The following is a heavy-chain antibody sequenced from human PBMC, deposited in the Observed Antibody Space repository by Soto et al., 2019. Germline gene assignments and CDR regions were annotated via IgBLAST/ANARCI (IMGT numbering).Heavy chain of an antibody. CDR2: IYPGDSDT. Sequence: GESLKISCKGSGYSFTSYWIGWVRQMPGKGLEWMGIIYPGDSDTRYSPSFQGQVTISADKSISTAYLQWSSLKASDTAMYYCARMVVGGTLRYFDSFNAFDIWGQGTMVTVSS. V-gene: IGHV5-51*01. CDR3: ARMVVGGTLRYFDSFNAFDI. J-gene: IGHJ3*02. D-gene: IGHD3-9*01. CDR1: GYSFTSYW.